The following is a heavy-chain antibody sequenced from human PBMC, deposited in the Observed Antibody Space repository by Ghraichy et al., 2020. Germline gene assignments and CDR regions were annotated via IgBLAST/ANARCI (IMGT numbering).Heavy chain of an antibody. CDR2: IKQDGSEK. CDR3: ARGRFSRYCSSTSCYASRGMDV. D-gene: IGHD2-2*01. Sequence: GESLNISCAASGFTFSSYWMSWVRQAPGKGLEWVANIKQDGSEKYYVDSVKGRFTISRDNAKNSLYLQMNSLRAEDTAVYYCARGRFSRYCSSTSCYASRGMDVWGQGTTVTVSS. J-gene: IGHJ6*02. V-gene: IGHV3-7*03. CDR1: GFTFSSYW.